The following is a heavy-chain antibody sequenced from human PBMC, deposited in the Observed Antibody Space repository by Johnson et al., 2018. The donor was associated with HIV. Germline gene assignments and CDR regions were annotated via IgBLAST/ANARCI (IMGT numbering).Heavy chain of an antibody. CDR1: GFTFSSYG. Sequence: QVQLVESGGGVVQPGGSLRLSCAASGFTFSSYGMHWVRQAPGKGLEWVAFIRYDGSNKYYADSVKGRFNISRDNSKNTLYLQLNSLRAEDTAVYYCARGIIVSPDAFDFWGLGTRVTVSS. CDR2: IRYDGSNK. V-gene: IGHV3-30*02. J-gene: IGHJ3*01. CDR3: ARGIIVSPDAFDF. D-gene: IGHD5/OR15-5a*01.